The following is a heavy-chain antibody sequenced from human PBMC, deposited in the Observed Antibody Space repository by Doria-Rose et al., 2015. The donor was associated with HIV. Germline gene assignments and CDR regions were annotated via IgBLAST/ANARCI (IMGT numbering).Heavy chain of an antibody. J-gene: IGHJ3*02. V-gene: IGHV3-43D*03. CDR3: VKDVGLGIVGVNGFDI. Sequence: VQLVQSGGIVVQPGGSLRLSCAASGFTLDDYTMHWVRQAPGKGLELVSLISWNGATSYYADSVKGRSTLSRDTSKNSLYLQMDSLRPEDTALYYCVKDVGLGIVGVNGFDIWGQGTRVTVSS. CDR2: ISWNGATS. D-gene: IGHD1-26*01. CDR1: GFTLDDYT.